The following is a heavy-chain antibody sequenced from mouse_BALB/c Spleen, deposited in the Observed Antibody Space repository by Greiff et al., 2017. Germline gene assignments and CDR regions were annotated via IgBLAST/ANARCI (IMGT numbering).Heavy chain of an antibody. D-gene: IGHD2-14*01. V-gene: IGHV5-6-5*01. CDR3: ARGGGYYRYDELAMDY. CDR2: ISSGGST. Sequence: EVKLMASGGGLVKPGGSLKLSCAASGFTFRSYAMSWVRQTPEKRLEWVASISSGGSTYYPDSVKGRFTISRDNARNLLYLQMSSLRSEDTAMYYCARGGGYYRYDELAMDYWGQGTSVTVSS. J-gene: IGHJ4*01. CDR1: GFTFRSYA.